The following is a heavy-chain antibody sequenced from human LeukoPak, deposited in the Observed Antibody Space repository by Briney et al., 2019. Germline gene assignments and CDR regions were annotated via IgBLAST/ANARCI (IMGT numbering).Heavy chain of an antibody. J-gene: IGHJ6*03. CDR3: AKGPLGATGQYYYYYYMDV. Sequence: GGSLRLSCAASGFTFSSYGMSWVRQAPGKGLEWVSAISGSGGSTCYADSVKGRFTISRDNSKNTLYLQMNSLRAEDTAVYYCAKGPLGATGQYYYYYYMDVWGKGTTVTISS. CDR2: ISGSGGST. D-gene: IGHD1-1*01. CDR1: GFTFSSYG. V-gene: IGHV3-23*01.